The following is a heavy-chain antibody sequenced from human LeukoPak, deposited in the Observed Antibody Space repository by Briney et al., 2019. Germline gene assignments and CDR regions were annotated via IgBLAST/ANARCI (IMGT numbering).Heavy chain of an antibody. J-gene: IGHJ3*02. Sequence: PSETLSLTCTVSGGSISSYYWSWIRQPPGKGLEWIGYIYYSGSTNYNPSLKSRVTISVDTSKNQFSLKLSSVTAADTAVYYCARPGGMYYDILTAHGAFDIWGQGTMVTVSS. CDR2: IYYSGST. V-gene: IGHV4-59*08. CDR1: GGSISSYY. D-gene: IGHD3-9*01. CDR3: ARPGGMYYDILTAHGAFDI.